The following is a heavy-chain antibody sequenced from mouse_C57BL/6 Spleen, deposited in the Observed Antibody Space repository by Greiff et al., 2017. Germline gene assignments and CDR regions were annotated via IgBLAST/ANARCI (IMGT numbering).Heavy chain of an antibody. CDR3: TRVSSVYYFDY. CDR2: ISSGGDYI. J-gene: IGHJ2*01. V-gene: IGHV5-9-1*02. Sequence: EVQGVESGEGLVKPGGSLKLSCAASGFTFSSYAMSWVRQTPEKRLEWVAYISSGGDYIYYADTVKGRFTISRDNARNTLYLQMSSLKSEDTAMYYCTRVSSVYYFDYWGQGTTLTVSS. CDR1: GFTFSSYA. D-gene: IGHD3-2*02.